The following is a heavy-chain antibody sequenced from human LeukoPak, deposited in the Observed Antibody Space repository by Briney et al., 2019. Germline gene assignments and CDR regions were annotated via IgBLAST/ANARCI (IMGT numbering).Heavy chain of an antibody. CDR1: GGSISSSSYY. CDR3: ARRWLLGPVDY. CDR2: IYYSGST. Sequence: PSETLSLTCTVSGGSISSSSYYWGWIRQPPGKGLEWNGSIYYSGSTYYNPSLKSRVTISVDTSKNQFSLKLSSVTAADTAVYYCARRWLLGPVDYWGQGTLVTVSS. V-gene: IGHV4-39*01. D-gene: IGHD5-12*01. J-gene: IGHJ4*02.